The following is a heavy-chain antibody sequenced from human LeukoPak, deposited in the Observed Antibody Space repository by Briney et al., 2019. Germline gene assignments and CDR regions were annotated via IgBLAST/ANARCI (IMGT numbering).Heavy chain of an antibody. D-gene: IGHD3-16*01. CDR2: ISGSGGST. CDR3: ARGGGLDV. Sequence: GGSLRLSCAASGFTFNSYAMSWVRQAPGKGLECVSAISGSGGSTYYADSVKGRFTISRDNAKNSLYLQMSNLRAEDTAVYFCARGGGLDVWGQGATVTVSS. CDR1: GFTFNSYA. J-gene: IGHJ6*02. V-gene: IGHV3-23*01.